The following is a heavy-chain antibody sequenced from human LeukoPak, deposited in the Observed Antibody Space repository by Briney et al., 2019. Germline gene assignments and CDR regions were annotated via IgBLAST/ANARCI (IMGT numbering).Heavy chain of an antibody. D-gene: IGHD3-10*01. Sequence: PSETLSLTCTVSGGSISSYYWTWIRQPPGKELEWIGSIYYSDSGTTDYSPSLESRVTISLDTSKNQFSLKLSSVTAADTAVYYCARGLAPRFGELLYAPYYFDYWGQGTLVTVSS. CDR3: ARGLAPRFGELLYAPYYFDY. V-gene: IGHV4-59*12. CDR2: IYYSDSGTT. CDR1: GGSISSYY. J-gene: IGHJ4*02.